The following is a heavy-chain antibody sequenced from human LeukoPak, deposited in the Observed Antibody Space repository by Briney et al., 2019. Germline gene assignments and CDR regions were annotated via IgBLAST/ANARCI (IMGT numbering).Heavy chain of an antibody. D-gene: IGHD3-22*01. CDR3: ARARDYYDSSGYYREYFQH. CDR1: GYTFTSYG. Sequence: GASVKVSCKASGYTFTSYGISWVRQAPGQGLEWMGWISAYNGNTNYAQKLQGRVTMTTDTSTSTAYMELRSLRSDDTAVYYCARARDYYDSSGYYREYFQHWGQGTLVTVSS. J-gene: IGHJ1*01. CDR2: ISAYNGNT. V-gene: IGHV1-18*01.